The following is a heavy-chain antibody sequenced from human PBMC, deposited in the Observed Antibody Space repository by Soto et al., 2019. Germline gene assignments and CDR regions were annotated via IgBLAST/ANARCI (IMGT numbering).Heavy chain of an antibody. CDR1: GGSISSSSYY. CDR2: IYYSGST. CDR3: ASLNRFLEWPEFGT. Sequence: QLQLQESGPGLVKPSETLSLTCTVSGGSISSSSYYWGWIRQPPGKGLEWIGSIYYSGSTYYNPSLKSRVTISVDTSKNQFSLKLSSVTAADTAVYYCASLNRFLEWPEFGTWGQGTLVTVSS. V-gene: IGHV4-39*01. D-gene: IGHD3-3*01. J-gene: IGHJ4*02.